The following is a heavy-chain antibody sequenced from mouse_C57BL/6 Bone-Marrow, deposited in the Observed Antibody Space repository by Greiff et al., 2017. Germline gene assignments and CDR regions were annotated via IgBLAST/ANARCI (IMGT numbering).Heavy chain of an antibody. CDR3: ARGWDGYFDV. Sequence: EVQLQQSGPELVKPGASVKISCKASGYTFTDYYMNWVKQSHGKSLEWIGDINPNNGGTSYNQKFKGKATLTVDKSSSPAYMELRSLTSEDSAVYYCARGWDGYFDVWGTGTTVTVSS. V-gene: IGHV1-26*01. D-gene: IGHD4-1*01. CDR2: INPNNGGT. CDR1: GYTFTDYY. J-gene: IGHJ1*03.